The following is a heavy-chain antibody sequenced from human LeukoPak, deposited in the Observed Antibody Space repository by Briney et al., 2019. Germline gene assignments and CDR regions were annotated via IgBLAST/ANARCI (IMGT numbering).Heavy chain of an antibody. J-gene: IGHJ6*02. Sequence: GGSLRLSCAASGFTFSSYWMSWVRQAPGKGLEWVANIKQDGSEKYYVDSVKGRFTISRDNAKNSLYLQMNSLRAEDTAVYYCARDMSGSGSYYDYYHYGMDVWGQGTTVTVSS. CDR3: ARDMSGSGSYYDYYHYGMDV. D-gene: IGHD3-10*01. CDR2: IKQDGSEK. CDR1: GFTFSSYW. V-gene: IGHV3-7*04.